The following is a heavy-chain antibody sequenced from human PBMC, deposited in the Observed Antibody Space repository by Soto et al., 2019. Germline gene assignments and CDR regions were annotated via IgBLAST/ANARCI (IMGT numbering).Heavy chain of an antibody. Sequence: ASVKVSCKASGYTFTIYYMHWVLQAPLQGLEWMGIINPSGGSTSYAQKFQGRVTMTRDTSTSTVYMELSSLRSEDTAVYYCARVYDILTGDNWFDPWGQGTLVTVSS. D-gene: IGHD3-9*01. CDR2: INPSGGST. CDR1: GYTFTIYY. V-gene: IGHV1-46*01. J-gene: IGHJ5*02. CDR3: ARVYDILTGDNWFDP.